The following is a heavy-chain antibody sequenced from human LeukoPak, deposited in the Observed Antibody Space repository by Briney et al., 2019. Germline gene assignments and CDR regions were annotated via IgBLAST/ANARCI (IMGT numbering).Heavy chain of an antibody. Sequence: GGSLRLSCAASGFTFSSYAMSWVCEAPGKGLEWVSAISGSGGSTYYADSVKGRFTISRDNSKNTLYLQMNSLKAEDTAVYYCYCSGGSCYSFDYWGQGTLVTVSS. CDR2: ISGSGGST. V-gene: IGHV3-23*01. D-gene: IGHD2-15*01. J-gene: IGHJ4*02. CDR3: YCSGGSCYSFDY. CDR1: GFTFSSYA.